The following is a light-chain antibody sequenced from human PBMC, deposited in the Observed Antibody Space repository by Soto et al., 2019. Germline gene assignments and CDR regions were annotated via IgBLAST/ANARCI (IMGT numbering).Light chain of an antibody. Sequence: IVMTQSPATLSVSPGERATLSCRAGQSIDSKLAWYQQRPGQAPRLPIYAASTRATGIPARFSGSGSGTEFTLTISGLQSEDFGVYYCQQYKSWRTFGQGTKVDIK. V-gene: IGKV3-15*01. J-gene: IGKJ1*01. CDR2: AAS. CDR1: QSIDSK. CDR3: QQYKSWRT.